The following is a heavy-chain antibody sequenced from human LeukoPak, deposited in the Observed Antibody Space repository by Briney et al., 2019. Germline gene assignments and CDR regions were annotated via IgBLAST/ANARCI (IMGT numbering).Heavy chain of an antibody. J-gene: IGHJ6*03. D-gene: IGHD3-3*01. V-gene: IGHV4-38-2*01. CDR1: GYSISSGYY. CDR2: IYHSGST. Sequence: PSETLSLTCAVSGYSISSGYYWGWIRQPPGKGLEWIGSIYHSGSTYYNPSLKSRVTISVDTSKNQFSLKLSSMTAADTAVYYCAISNNYDFWSGYNMDVWGKGTTVTVSS. CDR3: AISNNYDFWSGYNMDV.